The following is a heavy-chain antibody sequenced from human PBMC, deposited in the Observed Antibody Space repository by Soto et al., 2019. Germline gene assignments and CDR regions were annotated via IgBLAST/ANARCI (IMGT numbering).Heavy chain of an antibody. V-gene: IGHV4-34*01. J-gene: IGHJ4*02. Sequence: QVHLQQWGAGLLKPSETLSLTCAVYGGSFSGYYWSWIRQPPGKGLEWIGEIDHSGSTNYNPSLKRRVTFSVDTSKNQSSLKLSSVTAADTAVYYCARGRGGRRDGYNAFLWDYWGQGSLVTVSS. CDR2: IDHSGST. CDR3: ARGRGGRRDGYNAFLWDY. CDR1: GGSFSGYY. D-gene: IGHD5-12*01.